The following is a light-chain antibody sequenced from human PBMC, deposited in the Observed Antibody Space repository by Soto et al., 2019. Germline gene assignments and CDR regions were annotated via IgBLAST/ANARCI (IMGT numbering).Light chain of an antibody. V-gene: IGKV1-27*01. CDR3: QKFNTAPLT. CDR1: QDISVY. CDR2: SAS. Sequence: DIQMTQSPSSLSASVGDRVTITCRASQDISVYLAWYQQKPGKVPKLLIYSASTLQSGVPSRFSGSGSGTDFTLTISSLQPEDAATYYCQKFNTAPLTFGQGTRLEIK. J-gene: IGKJ5*01.